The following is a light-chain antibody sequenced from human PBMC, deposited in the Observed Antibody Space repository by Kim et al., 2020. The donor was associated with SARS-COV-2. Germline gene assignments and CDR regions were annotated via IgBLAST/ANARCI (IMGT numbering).Light chain of an antibody. CDR3: QQSYRTPYT. CDR2: AAS. Sequence: SASVGDRVTITCRASQSIRNYVNWYQQKPGKAPKLLIYAASSLQSGVPSRFSGSGSGTEFTLTISSLQREDFATYYCQQSYRTPYTSGQGTKLEI. J-gene: IGKJ2*01. V-gene: IGKV1-39*01. CDR1: QSIRNY.